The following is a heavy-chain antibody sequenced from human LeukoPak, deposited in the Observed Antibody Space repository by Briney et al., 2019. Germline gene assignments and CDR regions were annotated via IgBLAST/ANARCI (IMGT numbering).Heavy chain of an antibody. D-gene: IGHD6-13*01. V-gene: IGHV4-59*12. J-gene: IGHJ4*02. CDR2: IYYSGST. Sequence: SETLSLTCTVSGGSISSYYWSWIRQPPGKGLEWIGYIYYSGSTNYNPSLKSRVTISVDKSKNQFSLKLSSVTAADTAVYYCARRGSSWYPHFDYWGQGTLVTVSS. CDR3: ARRGSSWYPHFDY. CDR1: GGSISSYY.